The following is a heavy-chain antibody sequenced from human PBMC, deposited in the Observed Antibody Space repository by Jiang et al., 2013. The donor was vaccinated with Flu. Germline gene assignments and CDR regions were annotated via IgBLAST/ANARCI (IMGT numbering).Heavy chain of an antibody. D-gene: IGHD6-25*01. Sequence: GTIYPGDSNTRYSPSFQGQVTISADKSNSTAYLQWSSLEASDTAIYYCARIARGGYGYLDSWGQGTLVTVPS. CDR2: IYPGDSNT. J-gene: IGHJ4*02. V-gene: IGHV5-51*01. CDR3: ARIARGGYGYLDS.